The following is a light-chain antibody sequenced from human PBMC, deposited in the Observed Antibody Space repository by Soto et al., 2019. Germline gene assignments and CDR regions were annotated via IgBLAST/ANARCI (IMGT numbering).Light chain of an antibody. Sequence: SYELTQPPSVSVAPGKTARITCGGTNIGSKSVHWYQQKPGQAPVLVIYYDSDRPSGIPERFSGSNSGNTATLTISRVEAGDEADYYCQVWDSSSDPVFGGGTKVTVL. CDR1: NIGSKS. CDR3: QVWDSSSDPV. J-gene: IGLJ2*01. V-gene: IGLV3-21*04. CDR2: YDS.